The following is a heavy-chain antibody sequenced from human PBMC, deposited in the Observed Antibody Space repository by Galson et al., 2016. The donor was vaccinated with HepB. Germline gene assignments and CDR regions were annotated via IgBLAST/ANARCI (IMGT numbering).Heavy chain of an antibody. Sequence: SLRLSCAASGFTFSSCGMHWVRQAPGKGLEWVAVIWYDGSYKYYADSVKGRFTISRDNSKNTLYLQMNNLRAEDTAVYYCARGSPTGYYYFDSWGQGTLVTVSS. CDR3: ARGSPTGYYYFDS. J-gene: IGHJ4*02. CDR1: GFTFSSCG. CDR2: IWYDGSYK. D-gene: IGHD3-9*01. V-gene: IGHV3-33*01.